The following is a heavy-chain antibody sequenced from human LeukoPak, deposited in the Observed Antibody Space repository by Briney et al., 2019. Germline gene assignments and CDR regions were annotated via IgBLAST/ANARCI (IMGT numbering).Heavy chain of an antibody. V-gene: IGHV1-69*04. CDR3: ARDLGDIVGATAIGAGGFDP. D-gene: IGHD2-21*02. CDR1: GGTFSSYA. Sequence: SVKVSCKASGGTFSSYAISWVRPATGQGLEWMGRIIPIIGVANYAQKFQGRVTISADKSTSTVYMELSSLRSEDTGVYYWARDLGDIVGATAIGAGGFDPWGQGTLVTVSS. J-gene: IGHJ5*02. CDR2: IIPIIGVA.